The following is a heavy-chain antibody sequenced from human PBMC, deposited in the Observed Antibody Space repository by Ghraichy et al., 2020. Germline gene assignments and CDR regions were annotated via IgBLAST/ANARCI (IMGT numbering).Heavy chain of an antibody. Sequence: GGSLRLSCAASGFTFSSYGMHWVRQAPGKGLEWVAFISHDGSNNYYADSVKGRFTISRDNSQNTLYLQMSSLRAEDTAVYYCAKEEGPTLTPDYWGQGALVTVSS. V-gene: IGHV3-30*18. CDR3: AKEEGPTLTPDY. J-gene: IGHJ4*02. CDR2: ISHDGSNN. D-gene: IGHD4-17*01. CDR1: GFTFSSYG.